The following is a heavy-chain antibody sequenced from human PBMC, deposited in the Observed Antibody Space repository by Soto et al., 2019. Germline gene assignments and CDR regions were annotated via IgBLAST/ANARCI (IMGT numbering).Heavy chain of an antibody. D-gene: IGHD2-15*01. CDR2: ISAYNGNT. V-gene: IGHV1-18*01. CDR3: ARSPRPRWYFDY. CDR1: GYTFISYG. J-gene: IGHJ4*02. Sequence: GASVKVSCKASGYTFISYGISWVRQAPGQGLEWMGWISAYNGNTNYAQKLQGRVTMATDTSTSTAYMELRSLRSDDTAVYYCARSPRPRWYFDYWGQGTLVTVSS.